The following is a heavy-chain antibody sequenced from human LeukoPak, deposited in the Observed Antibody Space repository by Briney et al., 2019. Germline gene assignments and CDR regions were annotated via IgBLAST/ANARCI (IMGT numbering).Heavy chain of an antibody. CDR1: GFTVSSNY. D-gene: IGHD2-15*01. CDR3: AKGRAFEVVAAFNY. J-gene: IGHJ4*02. Sequence: GGSLRLSCAASGFTVSSNYMSWVRQAPGRGLEWVSAISDSGANTYSADSVRGRCTTSRDNSRNTLYLQMDSLRADDTAVYYCAKGRAFEVVAAFNYWGQGTVVTVSS. V-gene: IGHV3-23*01. CDR2: ISDSGANT.